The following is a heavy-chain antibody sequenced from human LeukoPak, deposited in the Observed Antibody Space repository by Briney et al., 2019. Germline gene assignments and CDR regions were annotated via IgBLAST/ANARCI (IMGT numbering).Heavy chain of an antibody. D-gene: IGHD1-26*01. CDR2: ISSSSSYI. Sequence: GGSLRLSCAASGFTFSSYSMNWVRQAPGKGLEWVSSISSSSSYIYYADSVKGRVTISRYNAENSLYLQMNSLRADGTAVYYCARKGGAKRDFDYWGKGTMVTVSS. V-gene: IGHV3-21*01. CDR1: GFTFSSYS. J-gene: IGHJ4*02. CDR3: ARKGGAKRDFDY.